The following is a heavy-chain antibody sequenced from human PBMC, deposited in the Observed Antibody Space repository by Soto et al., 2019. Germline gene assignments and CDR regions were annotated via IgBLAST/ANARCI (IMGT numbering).Heavy chain of an antibody. D-gene: IGHD3-10*01. CDR2: IYYSGST. J-gene: IGHJ3*02. CDR3: ARSITMVRGVIIPHAFDI. CDR1: GGSISSYY. V-gene: IGHV4-59*12. Sequence: SETPSLTCTVSGGSISSYYWSWIRQPPGKGLEWIGYIYYSGSTNYNPSLKSRVTISVDTSKNQFSLKLSSVTAADTAVYYCARSITMVRGVIIPHAFDIWGQGTMVTVSS.